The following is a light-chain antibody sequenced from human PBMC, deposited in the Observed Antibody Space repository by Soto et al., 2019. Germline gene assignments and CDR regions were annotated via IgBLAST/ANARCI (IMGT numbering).Light chain of an antibody. V-gene: IGKV3-20*01. CDR1: QSVSSSY. J-gene: IGKJ3*01. CDR3: QHYVSSPFT. CDR2: GAS. Sequence: EIVLTQSPGTLSLSPGERATLSCRASQSVSSSYLAWYQHKPGQAPRLLIYGASSRATGIPDRFSGSGSGTDFTLTISRLEPEDFAVYYCQHYVSSPFTFGPGTKVDIK.